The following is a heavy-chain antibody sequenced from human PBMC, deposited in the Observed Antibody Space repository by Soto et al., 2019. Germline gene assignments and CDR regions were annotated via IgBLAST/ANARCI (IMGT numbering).Heavy chain of an antibody. CDR3: AREYYDYVWGSYRYYFDY. Sequence: QVQLVQSGAEVKKPGASVKVSCKASGYTFTSYGISWVRQAPGQGLEWMGWISAYNGNTNYAQKLQGRVTMTTDTSTSTAYMELRSLRSDDTAVYYCAREYYDYVWGSYRYYFDYWGQGTLVTVSS. CDR1: GYTFTSYG. CDR2: ISAYNGNT. D-gene: IGHD3-16*02. V-gene: IGHV1-18*04. J-gene: IGHJ4*02.